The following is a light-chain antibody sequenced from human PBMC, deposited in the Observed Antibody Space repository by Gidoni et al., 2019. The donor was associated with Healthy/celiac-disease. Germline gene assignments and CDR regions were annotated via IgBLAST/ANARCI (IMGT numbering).Light chain of an antibody. V-gene: IGKV3-20*01. CDR3: QQYGSSRST. J-gene: IGKJ4*01. CDR2: GAS. CDR1: QSVSSSY. Sequence: EFVLPQPQGTLSLSPGERATLSCRASQSVSSSYLAWYQQKPGQAPRLLIYGASSRATGIPDRFSGSGSGTDFTLTISRLEPEDFAVYYCQQYGSSRSTFGGXTKVEIK.